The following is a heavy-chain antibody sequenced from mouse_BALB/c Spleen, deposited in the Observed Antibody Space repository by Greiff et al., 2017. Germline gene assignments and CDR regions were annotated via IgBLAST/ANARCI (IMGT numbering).Heavy chain of an antibody. V-gene: IGHV1-7*01. Sequence: QVQLKESGAELAKPGASVKMSCKASGYTFTSYWMHWVKQRPGQGLEWIGYINPSTGYTEYNQKFKDKATLTADKSSSTAYMQLSSLTSEDSAVYYCARAEYGILDYWGQGTTLTVSS. D-gene: IGHD2-10*02. CDR2: INPSTGYT. CDR1: GYTFTSYW. CDR3: ARAEYGILDY. J-gene: IGHJ2*01.